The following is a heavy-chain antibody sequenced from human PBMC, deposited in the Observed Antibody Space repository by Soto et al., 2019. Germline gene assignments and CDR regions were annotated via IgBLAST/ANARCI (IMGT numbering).Heavy chain of an antibody. CDR3: ATRDTVGIYYYYGLDV. CDR1: GYPLTELS. Sequence: SVKVSCKVSGYPLTELSIHWVRQAPGKGLEWMGGFDPEDGETIYAQNFQGRVTMTDDTSTDTAYMELSSLRSEDTAVYYCATRDTVGIYYYYGLDVWGQGTTVTVSS. J-gene: IGHJ6*02. V-gene: IGHV1-24*01. CDR2: FDPEDGET. D-gene: IGHD4-17*01.